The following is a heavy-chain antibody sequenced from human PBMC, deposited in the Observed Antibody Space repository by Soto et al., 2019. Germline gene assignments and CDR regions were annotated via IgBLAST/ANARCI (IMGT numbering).Heavy chain of an antibody. CDR3: ARPWSFTIFGVVPYYGMDV. V-gene: IGHV1-69*13. CDR1: GGTFSSYA. D-gene: IGHD3-3*01. J-gene: IGHJ6*02. Sequence: ASVKVSCKASGGTFSSYAISWVRQAPGQGLEWMGGIIPIFGTANYAQKFQGRVTITADESTSTAYMELSSLRSEDTAVYYCARPWSFTIFGVVPYYGMDVWGQGTTVTVSS. CDR2: IIPIFGTA.